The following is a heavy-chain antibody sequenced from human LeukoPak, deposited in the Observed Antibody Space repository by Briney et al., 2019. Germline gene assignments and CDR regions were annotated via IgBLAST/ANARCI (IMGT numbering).Heavy chain of an antibody. D-gene: IGHD3-10*01. Sequence: GASVKVSCKASRYTFTGYYMHWVRQAPGQGLEWMGWINPNSSGTNYAQKFQGWVTMTRDTSISTAYMELSRLRSDDTAVYYCARLVESEGSGSPLKGAFDIWGQGTMVTVSS. J-gene: IGHJ3*02. CDR1: RYTFTGYY. CDR3: ARLVESEGSGSPLKGAFDI. V-gene: IGHV1-2*04. CDR2: INPNSSGT.